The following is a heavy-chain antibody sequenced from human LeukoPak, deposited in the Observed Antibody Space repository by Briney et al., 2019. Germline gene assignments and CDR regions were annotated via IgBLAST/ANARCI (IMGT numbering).Heavy chain of an antibody. CDR1: GFTLRTSA. J-gene: IGHJ4*02. V-gene: IGHV3-23*01. D-gene: IGHD2-15*01. CDR3: ATAQAAPSCSGVRCYPFDY. Sequence: GGSLRLSCAASGFTLRTSAMSWVRQVPGKGLEWISAISGRDTGTYHADSVKGRFTISRDDSKNTLYLQMNSLRAEDTAVYYCATAQAAPSCSGVRCYPFDYWGQGTLVTVSS. CDR2: ISGRDTGT.